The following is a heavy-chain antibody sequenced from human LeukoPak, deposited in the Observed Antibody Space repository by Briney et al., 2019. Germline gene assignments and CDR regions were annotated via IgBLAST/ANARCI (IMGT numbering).Heavy chain of an antibody. D-gene: IGHD6-19*01. CDR3: ARDPADSSGWYDY. CDR1: GFTFSHCA. J-gene: IGHJ4*02. Sequence: GGSLRLSCAASGFTFSHCAMNWVRQAPGKGLEWVSIITGAGTNTAYAPSVKGRFTISRDNSKNMVYLQMSSLRVEDTAVYYCARDPADSSGWYDYWGQGTLVTVSS. CDR2: ITGAGTNT. V-gene: IGHV3-23*01.